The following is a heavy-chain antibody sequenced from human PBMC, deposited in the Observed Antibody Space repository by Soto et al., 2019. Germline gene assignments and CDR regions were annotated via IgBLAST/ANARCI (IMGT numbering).Heavy chain of an antibody. Sequence: EVQLLESGGGLVQPGGSLRLTCVASGFTFRNYDMRWVRQAPGKGLEWVSGISGSGGVTYYADSVKGRFTISRDNSKNTLYMQMNSLRANDTAEYYCAKDRQFRSYYESAGHYNNWGQGTLVTVSS. D-gene: IGHD3-10*01. CDR2: ISGSGGVT. J-gene: IGHJ4*02. CDR1: GFTFRNYD. V-gene: IGHV3-23*01. CDR3: AKDRQFRSYYESAGHYNN.